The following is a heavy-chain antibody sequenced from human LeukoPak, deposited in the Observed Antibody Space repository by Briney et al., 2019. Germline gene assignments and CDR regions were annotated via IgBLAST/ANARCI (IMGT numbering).Heavy chain of an antibody. D-gene: IGHD3-22*01. Sequence: SETLSLTCTVSGGSISSYYWSWIRQPAGKGLEWIGRIYTSGSTNYNPSLKSRVTMSVDTSKNQFSLKLGSVTAADTAVYYCAREAIYDSSGYYYVDYWGQGTLVTVSS. J-gene: IGHJ4*02. CDR3: AREAIYDSSGYYYVDY. CDR1: GGSISSYY. V-gene: IGHV4-4*07. CDR2: IYTSGST.